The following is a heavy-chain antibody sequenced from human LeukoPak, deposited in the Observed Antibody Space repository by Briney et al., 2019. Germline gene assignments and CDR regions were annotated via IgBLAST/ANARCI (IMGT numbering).Heavy chain of an antibody. CDR3: ARLTSSSSSRIDY. J-gene: IGHJ4*02. V-gene: IGHV4-34*01. CDR1: GGSFSGYY. CDR2: INHSGST. Sequence: SETLSLTCAVYGGSFSGYYWSWIRQPPGKGLEWIGEINHSGSTNYNPSLKSRVTISVDTSKNQFSLKPSSVTAADTAVYYCARLTSSSSSRIDYWGQGTLVTVSS. D-gene: IGHD6-6*01.